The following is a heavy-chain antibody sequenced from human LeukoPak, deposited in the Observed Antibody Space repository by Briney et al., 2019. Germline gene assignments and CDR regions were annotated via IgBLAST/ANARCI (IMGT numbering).Heavy chain of an antibody. J-gene: IGHJ4*02. CDR2: INSGGSAI. Sequence: GGSLRLSCAASGFTFSSYAMNWVRQAPGKGLEWVSYINSGGSAIYYADSVKGRFTISRDNAKNSLYLQMNSLRADDTAVYYCARGGSYVHYWGQGTLVTVSS. D-gene: IGHD1-26*01. CDR1: GFTFSSYA. V-gene: IGHV3-48*03. CDR3: ARGGSYVHY.